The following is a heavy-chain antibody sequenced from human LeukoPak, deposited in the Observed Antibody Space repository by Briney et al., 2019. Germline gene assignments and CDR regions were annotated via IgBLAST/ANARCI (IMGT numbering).Heavy chain of an antibody. CDR1: GFSFSSYW. CDR3: VREYSSSSGRAFDI. Sequence: GGSLRLSCAASGFSFSSYWMHWVRQAPGKGLVWVSRISTDGSSTNSADSVKGRFTISRDNAKNTLYLQMNSLRAEDTAVYYCVREYSSSSGRAFDIWGQGTMVTVSP. D-gene: IGHD6-6*01. V-gene: IGHV3-74*01. J-gene: IGHJ3*02. CDR2: ISTDGSST.